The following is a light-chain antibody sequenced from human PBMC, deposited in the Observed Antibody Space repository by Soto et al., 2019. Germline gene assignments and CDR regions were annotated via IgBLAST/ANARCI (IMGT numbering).Light chain of an antibody. V-gene: IGKV1-5*01. CDR1: QSISSW. J-gene: IGKJ3*01. CDR3: QQYNSYPFT. Sequence: DIQMTQSPSTLSASVGDRVTITCRASQSISSWLAWYQQKPGKAPKLLIYDASSLESGVPSRFSGSGSGTEFTLTISSLQPDDFATYYCQQYNSYPFTFGPGTKLDIK. CDR2: DAS.